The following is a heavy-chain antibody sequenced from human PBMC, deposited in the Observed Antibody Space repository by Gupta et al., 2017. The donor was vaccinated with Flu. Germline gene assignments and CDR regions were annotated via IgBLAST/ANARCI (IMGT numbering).Heavy chain of an antibody. V-gene: IGHV4-39*01. Sequence: QLQLQESGPGLVKSSETLSLTCSVSGDSISSVRYYWAWIRQSPGRGLEWIATIYYSGSTFYSRSLKSHVTMSVDTSKNQFSLRLRSVTAADTXLXYWARLXIGGYAVAGTVDSWGQGTQVTVSS. CDR2: IYYSGST. J-gene: IGHJ4*02. CDR3: ARLXIGGYAVAGTVDS. CDR1: GDSISSVRYY. D-gene: IGHD6-19*01.